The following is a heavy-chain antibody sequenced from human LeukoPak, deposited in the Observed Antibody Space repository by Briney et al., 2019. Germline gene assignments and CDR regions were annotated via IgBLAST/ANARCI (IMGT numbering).Heavy chain of an antibody. Sequence: GGSLRLSCAASGFTFDDYAMHWARQAPGKGLEWVSGISWNSGSIGYADSVKGRFTISRDNAKNSLYLQMNSLRAEDTALYYCAKDMRSSGPYAFDIWGQGTMVTVSS. CDR2: ISWNSGSI. J-gene: IGHJ3*02. CDR3: AKDMRSSGPYAFDI. CDR1: GFTFDDYA. D-gene: IGHD6-19*01. V-gene: IGHV3-9*01.